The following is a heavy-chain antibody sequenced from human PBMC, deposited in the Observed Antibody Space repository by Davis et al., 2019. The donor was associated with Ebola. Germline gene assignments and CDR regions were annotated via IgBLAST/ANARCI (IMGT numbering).Heavy chain of an antibody. CDR1: GFTFSSYG. D-gene: IGHD6-13*01. Sequence: GGSLTLSCAASGFTFSSYGMHWVRQAPGKGLEWVAVIWYDGSNKYYADSVKGRFTISRDNSKNTLYLQMNSLRAEDTAVYYCARGSGYSSSWLDYWGQGTLVTVSS. J-gene: IGHJ4*02. CDR2: IWYDGSNK. CDR3: ARGSGYSSSWLDY. V-gene: IGHV3-33*01.